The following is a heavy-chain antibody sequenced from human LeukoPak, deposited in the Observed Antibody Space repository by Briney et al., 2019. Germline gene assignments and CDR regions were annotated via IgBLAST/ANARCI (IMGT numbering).Heavy chain of an antibody. CDR3: ARAGGFWSGYYPNWFDP. J-gene: IGHJ5*02. V-gene: IGHV4-31*03. CDR2: IYYSGST. D-gene: IGHD3-3*01. CDR1: GGSISSGGYY. Sequence: SQTLSLTCTVSGGSISSGGYYWSWIRQNPGKGLEWIGYIYYSGSTYYNPSLKSRVTISVDTSKNQFSLKLSSVTAADTAVYYCARAGGFWSGYYPNWFDPWGQGTLVTVSS.